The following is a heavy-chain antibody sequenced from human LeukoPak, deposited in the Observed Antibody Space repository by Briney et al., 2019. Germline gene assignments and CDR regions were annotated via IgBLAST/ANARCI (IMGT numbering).Heavy chain of an antibody. Sequence: GGSLRLSCAASGFTVSSNYMSWVRQAPGKGLEWVSVIYSGGSTYYADSVKGRFTISRDNSKSTLFLQMNSLRAEDTAVYYCAKGGISLVRGSFDYWGQGTLVTVSS. CDR3: AKGGISLVRGSFDY. V-gene: IGHV3-53*01. D-gene: IGHD3-10*01. J-gene: IGHJ4*02. CDR1: GFTVSSNY. CDR2: IYSGGST.